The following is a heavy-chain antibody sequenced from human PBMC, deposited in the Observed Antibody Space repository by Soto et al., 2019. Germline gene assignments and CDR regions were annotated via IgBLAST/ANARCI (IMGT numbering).Heavy chain of an antibody. CDR1: GGSISSYY. Sequence: SETLSLTCTVSGGSISSYYWSWIRQPPGKGLEWIGYIYYSGSTNYNPSLKSRVTISVDTSKNQFSLKLSSVTAADTAVYYCARRSPSSGYQPLDYWGQGTLVTSPQ. CDR3: ARRSPSSGYQPLDY. CDR2: IYYSGST. V-gene: IGHV4-59*08. D-gene: IGHD6-19*01. J-gene: IGHJ4*02.